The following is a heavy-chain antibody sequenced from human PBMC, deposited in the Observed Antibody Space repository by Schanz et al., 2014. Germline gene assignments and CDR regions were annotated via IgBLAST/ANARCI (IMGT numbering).Heavy chain of an antibody. CDR3: ARDRGRGDVPGDM. J-gene: IGHJ3*02. Sequence: QVQLRQWGAGLLRPSETLSLTCAVYGGSFSGYYWTWIRQPPGKRLEWIGFISYSGSTYYNPSLKSRFQISVDTTKDQFSLNLSSATATETAVYYCARDRGRGDVPGDMWGQGTMVTVSS. CDR2: ISYSGST. CDR1: GGSFSGYY. V-gene: IGHV4-34*11. D-gene: IGHD4-17*01.